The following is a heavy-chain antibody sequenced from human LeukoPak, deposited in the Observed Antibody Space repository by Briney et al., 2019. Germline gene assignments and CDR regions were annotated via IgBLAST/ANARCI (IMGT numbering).Heavy chain of an antibody. CDR2: ISWNSGSI. Sequence: GGSLRLSCAAFGFTFDDYAMPWVRQAPGKGLEWVSGISWNSGSIGYADSVKGRFTISRDNAKNSLYLQMNSLRAEDTALYYCAKDSAAAAGNWFDPWGQGTLVTVSS. D-gene: IGHD6-13*01. J-gene: IGHJ5*02. V-gene: IGHV3-9*01. CDR1: GFTFDDYA. CDR3: AKDSAAAAGNWFDP.